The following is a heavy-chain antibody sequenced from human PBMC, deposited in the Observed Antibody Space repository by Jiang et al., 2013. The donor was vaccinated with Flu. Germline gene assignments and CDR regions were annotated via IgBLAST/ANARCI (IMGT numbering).Heavy chain of an antibody. CDR3: ARGLMEYDDNDY. CDR2: IYYSGST. CDR1: GGSISSYY. Sequence: LLKPSETLSLTCTVSGGSISSYYWSWIRQPPGKGLEWIGYIYYSGSTNYNPSLKSRVTISVDTSKNQFSLKLSSVTAADTAVYYCARGLMEYDDNDYWGQGTLVTVSS. V-gene: IGHV4-59*01. J-gene: IGHJ4*02. D-gene: IGHD2-8*01.